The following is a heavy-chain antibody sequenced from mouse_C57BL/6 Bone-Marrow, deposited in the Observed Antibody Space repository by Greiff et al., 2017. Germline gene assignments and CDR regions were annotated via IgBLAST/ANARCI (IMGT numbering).Heavy chain of an antibody. D-gene: IGHD1-1*01. CDR3: ARRTVVATTDYAMDY. J-gene: IGHJ4*01. Sequence: DVMLVESGGGLVKPGGSLKLSCAASGFTFSDYGMHWVRQAPEKGLEWVAYISSGSSTIYYADTVKGRFTISRDNAKNTLFLQMTSLRSEDTAMYYCARRTVVATTDYAMDYWGQGTSVTVSS. CDR1: GFTFSDYG. CDR2: ISSGSSTI. V-gene: IGHV5-17*01.